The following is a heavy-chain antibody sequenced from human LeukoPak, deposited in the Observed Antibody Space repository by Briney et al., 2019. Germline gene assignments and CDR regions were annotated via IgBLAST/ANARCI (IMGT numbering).Heavy chain of an antibody. CDR1: GGSISSGDYY. V-gene: IGHV4-30-4*01. D-gene: IGHD3-22*01. CDR3: ARERFHYDSSTKTDFTRDNEHNVTAL. CDR2: IYYSGST. J-gene: IGHJ4*02. Sequence: PSETLSLTCTVSGGSISSGDYYWSWIRQPPGKGLEWIGYIYYSGSTYYNPSLKSRVTISVDTSKNQFSLKLSSVTAADTAVYYCARERFHYDSSTKTDFTRDNEHNVTALGGQGTLVTVSS.